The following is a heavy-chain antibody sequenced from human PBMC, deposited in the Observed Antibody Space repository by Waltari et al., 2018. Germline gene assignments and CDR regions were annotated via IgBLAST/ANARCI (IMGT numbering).Heavy chain of an antibody. CDR1: GFTVVDNY. V-gene: IGHV3-53*01. Sequence: QLXESGGGXLRPGGSLRXSCAASGFTVVDNYMNWVRQAPGKGLXWDSVXYTGDXPTSYSDSVKXRFTISRDNSKNTLFLQXNSLTAEDXAVYYXGGSNGWYAFKXWGQGTXVTVSS. D-gene: IGHD6-19*01. J-gene: IGHJ3*01. CDR2: XYTGDXPT. CDR3: GGSNGWYAFKX.